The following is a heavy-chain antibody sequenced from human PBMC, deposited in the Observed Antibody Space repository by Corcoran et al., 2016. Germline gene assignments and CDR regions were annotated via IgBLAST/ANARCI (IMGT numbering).Heavy chain of an antibody. CDR3: AKDRHVFTVRYYYGMDV. J-gene: IGHJ6*02. CDR2: ISYDGSNK. V-gene: IGHV3-30*18. D-gene: IGHD4-17*01. Sequence: QVQLVESGGGVVQPGRSLRLSCAASGFTFSSYGMHWVRQAPGKGLEWVAVISYDGSNKYYADSVKGRFTISRDNSKNTLYLQMNSLSAEETGGDYCAKDRHVFTVRYYYGMDVWGQGTTVTVSS. CDR1: GFTFSSYG.